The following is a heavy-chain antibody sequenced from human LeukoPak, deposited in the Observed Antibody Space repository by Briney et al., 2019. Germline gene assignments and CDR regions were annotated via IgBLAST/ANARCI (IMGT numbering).Heavy chain of an antibody. CDR3: ARHFHHRRGMGGAFDI. Sequence: GSLRLSCAASGFTFSSYSMNWVRQAPGKGLEWIGEINHSGSTNYNPSLKSRVTISVDTSKNQFSLKLSSVTAADTAVYYCARHFHHRRGMGGAFDIWGQGTMVTVSS. J-gene: IGHJ3*02. CDR2: INHSGST. CDR1: GFTFSSYS. D-gene: IGHD3-3*02. V-gene: IGHV4-34*01.